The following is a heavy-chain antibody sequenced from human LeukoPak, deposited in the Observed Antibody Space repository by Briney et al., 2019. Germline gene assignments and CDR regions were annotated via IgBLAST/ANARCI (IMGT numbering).Heavy chain of an antibody. V-gene: IGHV4-38-2*02. Sequence: SETLSLTCTVSGYSISSGYYWGWIRQPPGKGLEWIGSIYYSGSTYYNPSLKSRVTISVDTSKNQFSLKLSSVTAADTAVYYCARSRSDQYFDYWGQGTLVTVSS. CDR1: GYSISSGYY. J-gene: IGHJ4*02. CDR3: ARSRSDQYFDY. CDR2: IYYSGST.